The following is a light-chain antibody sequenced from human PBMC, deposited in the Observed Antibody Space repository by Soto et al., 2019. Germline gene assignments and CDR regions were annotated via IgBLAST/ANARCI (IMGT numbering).Light chain of an antibody. Sequence: EIVLTQSPGTLSSSPGERATLSCRASQTVSARYLAWYQQKPGQAPRLLIEGASSRAAGIPDRCSGSESGPDFTLTISRVEPEDFAVNYCQQYESSPHNFGPGTRVEI. J-gene: IGKJ3*01. CDR2: GAS. V-gene: IGKV3-20*01. CDR1: QTVSARY. CDR3: QQYESSPHN.